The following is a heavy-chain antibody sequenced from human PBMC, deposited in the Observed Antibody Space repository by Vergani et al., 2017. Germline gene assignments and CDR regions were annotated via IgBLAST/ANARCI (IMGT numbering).Heavy chain of an antibody. Sequence: QVQLVESGGGVVQPGRSLRLSCAASGFTFSSYAMHWVRQAPGKGLEWVAVISYDGSNKYYADSVKGRFTISRDNSKNTLYLQMNSLRAEDTAVYYCAREYSSSSESYYYYYMDGWGKGTTVTVSS. CDR3: AREYSSSSESYYYYYMDG. D-gene: IGHD6-6*01. V-gene: IGHV3-30-3*01. CDR2: ISYDGSNK. CDR1: GFTFSSYA. J-gene: IGHJ6*03.